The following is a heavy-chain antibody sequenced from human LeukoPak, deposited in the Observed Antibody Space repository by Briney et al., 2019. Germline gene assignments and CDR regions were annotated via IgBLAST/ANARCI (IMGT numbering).Heavy chain of an antibody. D-gene: IGHD1-26*01. CDR1: GYSFSSHG. V-gene: IGHV1-18*01. Sequence: ASVKVSCMASGYSFSSHGISWVRQAPGQGLEWMGWISAYNGNTNYAQKIQGRVTMTTDASTSTAYMELRSLTSDDTAVYYCARDLGPYVGSYYSHYNMDVWGKGTTVTVSS. CDR3: ARDLGPYVGSYYSHYNMDV. CDR2: ISAYNGNT. J-gene: IGHJ6*03.